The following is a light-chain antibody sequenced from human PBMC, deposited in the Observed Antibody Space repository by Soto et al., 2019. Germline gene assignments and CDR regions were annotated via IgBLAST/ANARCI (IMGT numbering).Light chain of an antibody. CDR1: ESISNW. V-gene: IGKV1-5*03. CDR2: KAS. Sequence: DIQMTQSPSTLSASVGDRAIITCRASESISNWLAWYPRKPGKAPNLLIYKASSLKSGVPLRFSGGGSGTEFTLTINSLQPDDFATYYCQPHYNYPTFGQGTKVDIK. CDR3: QPHYNYPT. J-gene: IGKJ1*01.